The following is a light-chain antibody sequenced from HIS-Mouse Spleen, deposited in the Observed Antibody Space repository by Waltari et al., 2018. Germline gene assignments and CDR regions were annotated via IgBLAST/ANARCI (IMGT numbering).Light chain of an antibody. CDR1: KLGDNY. V-gene: IGLV3-1*01. Sequence: SYELTQPPSVSVSPGQTASITCSGDKLGDNYACWYQQKPGQSPLLVIYQDSKRPSGIPERFSGSNSGNTATLTISGTQAMDEADYYCQAWDSSYSVFGGGTKLTVL. J-gene: IGLJ2*01. CDR3: QAWDSSYSV. CDR2: QDS.